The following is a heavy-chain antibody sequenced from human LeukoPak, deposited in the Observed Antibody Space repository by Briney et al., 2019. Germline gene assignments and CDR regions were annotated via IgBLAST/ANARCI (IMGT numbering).Heavy chain of an antibody. D-gene: IGHD3-10*01. J-gene: IGHJ6*03. CDR3: ARVTTRSGYYYYYYYVDV. CDR1: GYTFTSYY. Sequence: ASVKVSCKASGYTFTSYYMHWVRQAPGQGLEWMGIINPSGGSTSYAQKFQGRVTMTRDMSTSTVYMELSSLRSEDTAVYYCARVTTRSGYYYYYYYVDVWGKGTTVTVSS. CDR2: INPSGGST. V-gene: IGHV1-46*01.